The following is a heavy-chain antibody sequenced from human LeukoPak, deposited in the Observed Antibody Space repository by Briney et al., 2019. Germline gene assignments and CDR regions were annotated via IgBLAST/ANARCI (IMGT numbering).Heavy chain of an antibody. CDR1: GGTFSSYA. V-gene: IGHV1-69*01. D-gene: IGHD2-2*01. Sequence: ASVKVSCKASGGTFSSYAISWVRQAPGQGLEWMGGIIPIFGTANYAQKFQGRVTITADESTSTAYMELSSLRSEDTAVYYCARGGLQAMRVPSHGDYWGQGTLVTVSS. CDR3: ARGGLQAMRVPSHGDY. J-gene: IGHJ4*02. CDR2: IIPIFGTA.